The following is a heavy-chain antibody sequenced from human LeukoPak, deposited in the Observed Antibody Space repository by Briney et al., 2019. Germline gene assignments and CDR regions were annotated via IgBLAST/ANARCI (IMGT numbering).Heavy chain of an antibody. CDR1: GGSISSSSYY. Sequence: PSETLSLTCTVSGGSISSSSYYWGWIRQPPGKGLEWIGSIYYSGSTYYNPSLKSRVTISVDASKNQFSLKLSSVTAADTAVYYCARASANYYYYYMDVWGKGTTVTISS. V-gene: IGHV4-39*07. CDR3: ARASANYYYYYMDV. J-gene: IGHJ6*03. CDR2: IYYSGST.